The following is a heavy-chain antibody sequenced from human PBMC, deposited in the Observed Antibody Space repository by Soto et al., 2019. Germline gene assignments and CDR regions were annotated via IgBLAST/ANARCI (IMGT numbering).Heavy chain of an antibody. CDR3: VRTSLVVAAATREDY. CDR2: INSDGSST. CDR1: GFTFSSYW. V-gene: IGHV3-74*01. J-gene: IGHJ4*02. Sequence: GSLRLSCAASGFTFSSYWMHWVRQAPGKGLVWVSRINSDGSSTSYAGSVKGRFTISRDNAKNTLYLQMNSLRAEDTAVYYCVRTSLVVAAATREDYWGQGTLVTV. D-gene: IGHD2-15*01.